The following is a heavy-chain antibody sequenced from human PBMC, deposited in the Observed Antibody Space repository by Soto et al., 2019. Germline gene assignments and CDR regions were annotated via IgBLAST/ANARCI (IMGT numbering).Heavy chain of an antibody. Sequence: QVQLEASGPGLGKPSGTLSLTCAVSGASISTDNWWSWVRQPPGKGLEWVGEIYHSGSTNYNPSLKSRLTISIDESKDQFSLDVRSVTAADTAIYYCARGGRWLFDYWGQGTLVTVSS. V-gene: IGHV4-4*02. CDR1: GASISTDNW. CDR3: ARGGRWLFDY. D-gene: IGHD5-12*01. J-gene: IGHJ4*02. CDR2: IYHSGST.